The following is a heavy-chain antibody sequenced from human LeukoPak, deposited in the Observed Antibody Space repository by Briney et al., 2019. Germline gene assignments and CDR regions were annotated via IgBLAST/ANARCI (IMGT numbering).Heavy chain of an antibody. D-gene: IGHD3-22*01. Sequence: ASVKVSCKASGYTFTSYYMHWVRQAPGQGLEWMGIINPSGGSTSYAQKFQGRVTMTRDMSTSTVYMELSSLRSEDTAVYYCATAGPIFTVRYYDSSGYAFDIWGQGTMVTVSS. CDR1: GYTFTSYY. J-gene: IGHJ3*02. CDR2: INPSGGST. V-gene: IGHV1-46*01. CDR3: ATAGPIFTVRYYDSSGYAFDI.